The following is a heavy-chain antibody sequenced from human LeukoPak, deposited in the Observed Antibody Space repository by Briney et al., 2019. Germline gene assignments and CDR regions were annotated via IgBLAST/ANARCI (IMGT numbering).Heavy chain of an antibody. CDR1: GFTFSSYE. CDR3: AREGIAAAVDGVYDY. CDR2: ISSSGSTI. J-gene: IGHJ4*02. Sequence: GGSLRLSCAASGFTFSSYEMNWVRQAPGKGLEWVSYISSSGSTIYYADSVKGRFTISRDNAKNSLYLQMNSLRAEDTAVYYCAREGIAAAVDGVYDYWGQGTLVTVTS. D-gene: IGHD6-13*01. V-gene: IGHV3-48*03.